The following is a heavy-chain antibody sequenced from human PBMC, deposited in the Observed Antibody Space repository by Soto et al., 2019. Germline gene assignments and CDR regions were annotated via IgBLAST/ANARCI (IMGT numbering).Heavy chain of an antibody. CDR2: IIPIFGTA. D-gene: IGHD2-2*01. Sequence: SVKVSCKASGGTFSSYAISWVRQAPGQGLEWMGGIIPIFGTANYAQKFQGRVTITADESTSTAYMELSSLRSEDTAVYYCARGPATIRGLYGMDVWGQGTTVTVSS. CDR1: GGTFSSYA. V-gene: IGHV1-69*13. J-gene: IGHJ6*02. CDR3: ARGPATIRGLYGMDV.